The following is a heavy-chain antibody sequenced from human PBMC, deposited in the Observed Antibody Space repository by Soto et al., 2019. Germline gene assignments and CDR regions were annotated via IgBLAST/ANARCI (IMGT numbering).Heavy chain of an antibody. J-gene: IGHJ3*02. CDR1: GGSSSNSNG. CDR2: IYHRGST. Sequence: QVQLQESGPGLVKPSGTLSLTCAVSGGSSSNSNGWSWVRQPPGKGLEWIGEIYHRGSTNYNPSRKSRVTISVDKSKNQFSLKLSSVAAADTAVYYCARNGRDYGDPTVSAFDIWGQGTMVTVSS. CDR3: ARNGRDYGDPTVSAFDI. D-gene: IGHD4-17*01. V-gene: IGHV4-4*02.